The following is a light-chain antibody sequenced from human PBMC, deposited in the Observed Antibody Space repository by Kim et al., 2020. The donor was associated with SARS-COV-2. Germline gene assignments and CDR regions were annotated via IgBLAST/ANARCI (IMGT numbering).Light chain of an antibody. Sequence: VSTGQTASITCSGDKLGDKYACWYQQKPGQSPLLVIYQDSKRPSGIPERFSGSNSGNTATLTISGTQGMDEADYYCQAWDSSTVVFGGGTQLTVL. V-gene: IGLV3-1*01. CDR1: KLGDKY. CDR2: QDS. J-gene: IGLJ2*01. CDR3: QAWDSSTVV.